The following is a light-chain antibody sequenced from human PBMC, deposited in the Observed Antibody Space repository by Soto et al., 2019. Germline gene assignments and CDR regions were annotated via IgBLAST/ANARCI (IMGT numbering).Light chain of an antibody. CDR1: QSVSNN. CDR2: HAS. J-gene: IGKJ4*01. CDR3: QQYNKLPLT. Sequence: EIVMTQSPATLSVSPGERATLSCRASQSVSNNLAWYQQKPGQAPRLLIYHASTRATGIPARFSGSGSGTEFTLTISSLQSEDFAVYNCQQYNKLPLTFGGGTKVEIK. V-gene: IGKV3-15*01.